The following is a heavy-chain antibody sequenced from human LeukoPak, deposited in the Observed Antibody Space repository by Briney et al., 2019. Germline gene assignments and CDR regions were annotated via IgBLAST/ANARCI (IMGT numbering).Heavy chain of an antibody. V-gene: IGHV4-59*01. J-gene: IGHJ4*02. CDR2: IHFSGST. D-gene: IGHD3-10*01. Sequence: SEPLSLTCTVSGASIRGYYWSWIRQPPGKALEGMGYIHFSGSTYYNPSLKSRVTISVDTSKNQFSLKVSSVTATDTALYYCARVLKAGNSGYYSDYWGPGTLVTVS. CDR3: ARVLKAGNSGYYSDY. CDR1: GASIRGYY.